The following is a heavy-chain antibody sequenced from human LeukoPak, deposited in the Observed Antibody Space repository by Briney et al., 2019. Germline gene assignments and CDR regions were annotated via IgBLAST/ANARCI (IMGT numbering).Heavy chain of an antibody. CDR1: GYTFTGYY. J-gene: IGHJ4*02. Sequence: GASVKVSCKASGYTFTGYYMHWVRQAPVQGLEWMGWINPNSGGTNYAQKFQGRVTMTRDTSISTAYMELSRLRSDDTAVYYCARVGSGYSSGPFDYWGQGTLVTVSS. CDR3: ARVGSGYSSGPFDY. V-gene: IGHV1-2*02. CDR2: INPNSGGT. D-gene: IGHD6-19*01.